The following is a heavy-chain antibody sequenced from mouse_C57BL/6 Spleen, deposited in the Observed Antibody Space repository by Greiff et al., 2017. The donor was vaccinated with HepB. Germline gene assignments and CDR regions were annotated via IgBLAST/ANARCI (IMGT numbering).Heavy chain of an antibody. J-gene: IGHJ1*03. CDR3: ARDDYGSSLYWYFDV. D-gene: IGHD1-1*01. V-gene: IGHV5-4*01. CDR1: GFTFSSYA. Sequence: EVQLVESGGGLVKPGGSLKLSCAASGFTFSSYAMSWVRQTPEKRLEWVATISDGGSYTYYPDNVKGRFTISRDNAKNNLYLQMSHLKSGDTAMYYCARDDYGSSLYWYFDVWGTGTTVTVSS. CDR2: ISDGGSYT.